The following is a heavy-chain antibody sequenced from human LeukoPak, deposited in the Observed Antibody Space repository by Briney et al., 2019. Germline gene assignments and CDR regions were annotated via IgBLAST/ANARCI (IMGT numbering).Heavy chain of an antibody. CDR3: ARGTCGSATCSRPLRFFDY. D-gene: IGHD2-2*01. J-gene: IGHJ4*02. Sequence: SQTLSLTCTVSGDSISSGDSFWSWIRLPRGKGVEGIVYIFYGGSTFYNPSLKSRLTVSVDTSKSQFSLKLTSVTAADTAIYYCARGTCGSATCSRPLRFFDYWGQGALVTVSS. V-gene: IGHV4-30-4*08. CDR2: IFYGGST. CDR1: GDSISSGDSF.